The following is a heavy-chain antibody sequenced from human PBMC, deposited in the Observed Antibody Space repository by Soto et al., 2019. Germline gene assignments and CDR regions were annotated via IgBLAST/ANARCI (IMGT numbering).Heavy chain of an antibody. J-gene: IGHJ5*02. Sequence: QVQLQQWGAGLLKPSETLSLTCAVYGGSFSGYYWSWIRQPPGKGLEWIGEINHSGSTNYNPSLKSRVTISGDTSKNQFSLKLSSVTAADTAVYYCARGHVRRRLGWFDPWGQGTLVTVSS. D-gene: IGHD1-1*01. V-gene: IGHV4-34*01. CDR2: INHSGST. CDR3: ARGHVRRRLGWFDP. CDR1: GGSFSGYY.